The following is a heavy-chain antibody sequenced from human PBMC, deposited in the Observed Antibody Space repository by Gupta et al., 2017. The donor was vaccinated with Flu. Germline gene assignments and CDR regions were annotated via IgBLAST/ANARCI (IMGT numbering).Heavy chain of an antibody. D-gene: IGHD1-26*01. V-gene: IGHV3-7*01. CDR1: GFSFSTYG. J-gene: IGHJ4*02. CDR2: RKPDGGER. Sequence: EVQLVESGGGVVQPGGSLRLSCVASGFSFSTYGISWVRQAPGKGLEWVANRKPDGGERYYVASVKGRFTISRDNAQNSLYLQMNSLRAEDTAVYYCAALGATRDFWGRGTLVTVSS. CDR3: AALGATRDF.